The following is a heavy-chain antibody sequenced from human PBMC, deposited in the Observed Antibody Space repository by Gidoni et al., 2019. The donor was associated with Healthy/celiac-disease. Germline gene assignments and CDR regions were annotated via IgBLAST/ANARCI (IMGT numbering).Heavy chain of an antibody. J-gene: IGHJ6*02. D-gene: IGHD3-3*01. CDR3: AKDGHLYDFWSGYRGNYYYYYGMDV. CDR1: GFTFSSYG. Sequence: QVQLVESGGGVVQPGRSLRLSCAASGFTFSSYGMHWVRLAPGKGLEWVAVISYDGSNKYYADSVKGRFTISRDNSKNTLYLQMNSLRAEDTAVYYWAKDGHLYDFWSGYRGNYYYYYGMDVWGQGTTVTVSS. V-gene: IGHV3-30*18. CDR2: ISYDGSNK.